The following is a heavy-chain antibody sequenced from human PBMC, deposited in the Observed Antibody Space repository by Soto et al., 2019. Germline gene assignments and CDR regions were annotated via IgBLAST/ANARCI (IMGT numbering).Heavy chain of an antibody. CDR2: IYHSGST. J-gene: IGHJ3*02. CDR3: ARVLVAAAMAAFDI. D-gene: IGHD6-13*01. V-gene: IGHV4-4*02. CDR1: GGSISSSNW. Sequence: SETLSLTCPVSGGSISSSNWWRWVRQPPGKGLEWIGEIYHSGSTNYNPSLKSRVTISVDKSKNQFSLKLSSVTAADTAVYYCARVLVAAAMAAFDIWGQGTMVTVSS.